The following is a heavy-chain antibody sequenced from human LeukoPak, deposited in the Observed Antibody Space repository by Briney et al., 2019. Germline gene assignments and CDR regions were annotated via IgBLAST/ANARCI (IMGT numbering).Heavy chain of an antibody. Sequence: GGPLRLSCTVSGYAFDDHGMRWARRVRGKGVECVSGINGNGGSTGYADPLRRRFTISRDNAKNSLYLQMDSLRAEDTALYYCARAPITGPFYFDYWGQGTLVTVSS. CDR3: ARAPITGPFYFDY. CDR2: INGNGGST. CDR1: GYAFDDHG. J-gene: IGHJ4*02. D-gene: IGHD1-14*01. V-gene: IGHV3-20*04.